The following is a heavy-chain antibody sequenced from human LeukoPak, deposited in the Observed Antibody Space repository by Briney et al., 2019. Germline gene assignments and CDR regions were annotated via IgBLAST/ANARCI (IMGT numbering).Heavy chain of an antibody. CDR3: AKDLLYSSSWSSAFDY. Sequence: GGSLRLSCAASGFTFSSYAMSWVRQAPGKGLEWVSAISGSGGSTYYADSVKGRFTISRDNSKNTLYLQMNSLRAEDTAVYYCAKDLLYSSSWSSAFDYWGQGTLVTVSS. CDR2: ISGSGGST. V-gene: IGHV3-23*01. J-gene: IGHJ4*02. CDR1: GFTFSSYA. D-gene: IGHD6-13*01.